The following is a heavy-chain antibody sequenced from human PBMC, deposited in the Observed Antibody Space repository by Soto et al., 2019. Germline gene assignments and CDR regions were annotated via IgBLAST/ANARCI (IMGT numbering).Heavy chain of an antibody. CDR1: GFTFNIYW. J-gene: IGHJ6*02. V-gene: IGHV3-74*01. CDR2: INSDGSST. D-gene: IGHD1-26*01. CDR3: ARWVRSGSYPYYYYAMDV. Sequence: EVQLVESGGGLVQPGGSLRLSCAASGFTFNIYWMHWVRQAPGKGLVWVSRINSDGSSTNYADSVKGRFTISRDNAKNTLYLQMNSLSVEDTAVYYCARWVRSGSYPYYYYAMDVWGQGTTVTVSS.